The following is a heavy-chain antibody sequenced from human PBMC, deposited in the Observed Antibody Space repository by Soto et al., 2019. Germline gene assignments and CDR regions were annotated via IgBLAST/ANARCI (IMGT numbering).Heavy chain of an antibody. J-gene: IGHJ4*02. CDR1: GFTFRSYA. CDR3: AKFHGSGTYYNFPDY. V-gene: IGHV3-23*01. CDR2: ISGSGGSA. D-gene: IGHD3-10*01. Sequence: PGGSLRLSCLASGFTFRSYAMTWVRQGPGRGLEWVSAISGSGGSAFSADSVKGRFTISRDNSKNTLYLLMNSLSAEDTALYYCAKFHGSGTYYNFPDYWGQGTLVTVSS.